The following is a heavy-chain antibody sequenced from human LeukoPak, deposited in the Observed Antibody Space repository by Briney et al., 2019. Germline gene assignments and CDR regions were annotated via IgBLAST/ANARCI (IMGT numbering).Heavy chain of an antibody. V-gene: IGHV1-69*05. CDR3: ARGSSASSGWYFPHFDY. CDR2: IIPIFGTA. J-gene: IGHJ4*02. CDR1: GGTFSSYA. Sequence: SVKVSCXASGGTFSSYAISWVRQAPGQGLEWMGRIIPIFGTANYAQKFQGRVTITTDESTSTAYMELSSLRSEDTAVYYCARGSSASSGWYFPHFDYWGQGTLVTVSS. D-gene: IGHD6-19*01.